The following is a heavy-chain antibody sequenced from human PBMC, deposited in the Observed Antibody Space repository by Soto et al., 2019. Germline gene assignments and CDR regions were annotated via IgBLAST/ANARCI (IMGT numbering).Heavy chain of an antibody. Sequence: SLSLTCTVSGGSLSSDYWNWIRHPAGKGLEWIGRIHSSGRTSYNPSLKSRVTMSLDKSKNQFSLKLRSATAADTAVYHCAKDPSSYYSLYGFEGWGNGTTVSVAS. CDR3: AKDPSSYYSLYGFEG. J-gene: IGHJ6*04. CDR1: GGSLSSDY. V-gene: IGHV4-4*07. D-gene: IGHD3-16*02. CDR2: IHSSGRT.